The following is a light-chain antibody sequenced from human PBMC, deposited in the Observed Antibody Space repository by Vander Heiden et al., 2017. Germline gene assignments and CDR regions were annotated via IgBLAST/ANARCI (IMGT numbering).Light chain of an antibody. Sequence: QSVLTQPPSVSGAPGQRVTSSCTGTSSNVGAGYGVHWYQQLPGAAPKLLIYGNTNRPSGVPDRFSGSQSGTSASLAITGLQAEDEADYYCQSYDGSLSGFVVFGGGTKLTVL. CDR2: GNT. CDR1: SSNVGAGYG. J-gene: IGLJ2*01. V-gene: IGLV1-40*01. CDR3: QSYDGSLSGFVV.